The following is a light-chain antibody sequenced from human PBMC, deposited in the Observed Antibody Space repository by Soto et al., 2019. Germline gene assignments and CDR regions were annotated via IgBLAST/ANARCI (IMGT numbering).Light chain of an antibody. V-gene: IGKV3-15*01. CDR2: GAS. CDR3: QEYDNWT. Sequence: DILMTQSPATLSVSPGGRATLSCRASKSVGSNLAWYQHKPGQAPRLLIYGASTRATGVPARFSGSGSGTEFTLTISSLQSEDFAVYYCQEYDNWTFGQGTKVELK. J-gene: IGKJ1*01. CDR1: KSVGSN.